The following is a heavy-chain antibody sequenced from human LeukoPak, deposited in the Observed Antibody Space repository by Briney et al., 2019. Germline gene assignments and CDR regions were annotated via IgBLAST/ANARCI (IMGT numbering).Heavy chain of an antibody. Sequence: GASVKVSCKASGYSFTSNVISWVRQAPGQGLEWMGWISAYNGNTNYAQKLQGRVTMTTDTSTSTAYMELRSLRSDDTAVYYCARDHNWGPDYWGQGTLVLVSS. D-gene: IGHD7-27*01. J-gene: IGHJ4*02. CDR3: ARDHNWGPDY. CDR1: GYSFTSNV. V-gene: IGHV1-18*01. CDR2: ISAYNGNT.